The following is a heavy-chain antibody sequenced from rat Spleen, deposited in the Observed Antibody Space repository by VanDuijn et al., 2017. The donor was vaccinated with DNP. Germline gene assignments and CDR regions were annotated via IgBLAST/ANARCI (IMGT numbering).Heavy chain of an antibody. J-gene: IGHJ3*01. CDR3: IRDGGGNWFAH. CDR2: IRTNGIT. V-gene: IGHV2-19*01. CDR1: GFSLTDYS. Sequence: QVQLKESGPGLVQPSQTLSLTCTVSGFSLTDYSVHWVRQPPGKGLEWMGRIRTNGITDYNSALTSRLSISRDTSNNQVLLKMNSLQTDDAGTYYCIRDGGGNWFAHWGQGTLVTVSS.